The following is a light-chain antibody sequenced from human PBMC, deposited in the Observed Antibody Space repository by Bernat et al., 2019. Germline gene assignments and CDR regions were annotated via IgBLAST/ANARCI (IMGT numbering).Light chain of an antibody. Sequence: QPVLIQPPSASASQGASVTLTCTLSSGYSHYIVDWCQQRPGKGPRFVMRVGTGGIVGSKGDGIPDRFSVLGSGLNRYLTSKNIQEEDESDYHCGADHGSGSNFVVVFGGGTKMTVL. CDR2: VGTGGIVG. J-gene: IGLJ2*01. CDR1: SGYSHYI. V-gene: IGLV9-49*03. CDR3: GADHGSGSNFVVV.